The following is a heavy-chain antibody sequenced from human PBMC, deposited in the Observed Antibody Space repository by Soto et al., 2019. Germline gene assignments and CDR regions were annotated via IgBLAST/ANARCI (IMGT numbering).Heavy chain of an antibody. CDR1: GFTFDDYA. D-gene: IGHD6-13*01. J-gene: IGHJ5*02. CDR3: AKGLRYSSSWYTGNWFDP. Sequence: GGSLRLSCAASGFTFDDYAMHWVRQAPGKGLEWVSLISGDGGSTYYADSVKGRFTIFRDNSKNSLYLQMNSLRTEDTALYYCAKGLRYSSSWYTGNWFDPWGQGTLVTVSS. CDR2: ISGDGGST. V-gene: IGHV3-43*02.